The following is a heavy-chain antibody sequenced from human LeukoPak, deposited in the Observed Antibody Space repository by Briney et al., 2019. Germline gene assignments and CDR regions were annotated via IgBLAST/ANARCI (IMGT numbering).Heavy chain of an antibody. V-gene: IGHV3-23*01. J-gene: IGHJ6*03. CDR3: AKKSGGDSAYYYYYMDV. CDR1: GFTFSSYA. D-gene: IGHD1-26*01. Sequence: GGSLRLSCAASGFTFSSYAMSWVRQAPGKGLELVSAISGSGGSTYYADSVKGRFTISRDNSKNTLYLQMNSLRAEDTAVYYCAKKSGGDSAYYYYYMDVWGKGTTVTVSS. CDR2: ISGSGGST.